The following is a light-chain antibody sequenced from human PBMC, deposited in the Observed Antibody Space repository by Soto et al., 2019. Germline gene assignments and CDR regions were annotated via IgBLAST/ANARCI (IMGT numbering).Light chain of an antibody. CDR1: NSDVGHYNY. V-gene: IGLV2-11*01. Sequence: QSALTQPRSVSGSPGQSVTISCTGTNSDVGHYNYVSWYQQHPGKAPKLIIFDVDKRPSGVPDRFSGSKSGNTASLTISGLQAEDEADYYCSSYGGSNNLVFGGGTKLTVL. J-gene: IGLJ3*02. CDR2: DVD. CDR3: SSYGGSNNLV.